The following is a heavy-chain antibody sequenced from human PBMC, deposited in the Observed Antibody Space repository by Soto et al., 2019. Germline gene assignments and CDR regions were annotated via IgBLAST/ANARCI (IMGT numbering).Heavy chain of an antibody. V-gene: IGHV4-34*01. CDR2: INHSGST. J-gene: IGHJ4*02. CDR3: ARGLAVAGTGYYFDY. Sequence: ETLSLSCAVYVGSCSGYYWSWIRQRPGKGLEWIGEINHSGSTNYNPSLKSRVTISVDTSKNQFSLKLSSVTAADTAVYYCARGLAVAGTGYYFDYWGQGTLVTVSS. CDR1: VGSCSGYY. D-gene: IGHD6-19*01.